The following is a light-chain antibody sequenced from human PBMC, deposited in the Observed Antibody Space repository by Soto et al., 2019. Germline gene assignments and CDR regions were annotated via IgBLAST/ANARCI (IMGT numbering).Light chain of an antibody. CDR1: QSVSSSY. J-gene: IGKJ1*01. V-gene: IGKV3-20*01. CDR2: GEC. Sequence: IVLTQSPRTLSLSPGETATHSCRASQSVSSSYLAWDQLKPGPARRLIIYGECRRATGIGDRFSVSGSGTDLAFTISIRELEDFEVYDCQEYGNSHPWTFGQGTKV. CDR3: QEYGNSHPWT.